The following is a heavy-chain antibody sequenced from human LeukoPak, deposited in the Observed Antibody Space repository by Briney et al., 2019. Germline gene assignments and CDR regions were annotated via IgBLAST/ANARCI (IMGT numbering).Heavy chain of an antibody. Sequence: SETLSLTCAVSGYSISSGYDWGWIRQPPGKGLEWIGSIYHNENTYYNPSLKSRVTISVDTSKNQFSLKLSSVTAADTAVYYCARDPVLRYFDWLQGHFDHWGQGILVTVSS. D-gene: IGHD3-9*01. CDR3: ARDPVLRYFDWLQGHFDH. CDR1: GYSISSGYD. J-gene: IGHJ4*02. V-gene: IGHV4-38-2*02. CDR2: IYHNENT.